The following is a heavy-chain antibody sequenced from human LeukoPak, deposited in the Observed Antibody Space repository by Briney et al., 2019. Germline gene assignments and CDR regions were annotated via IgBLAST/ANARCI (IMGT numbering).Heavy chain of an antibody. CDR1: GFTVGTDF. CDR3: ANRGS. CDR2: THVVSGE. Sequence: GGSLRLSCAASGFTVGTDFMTWVRQAPGKGLVWASMTHVVSGEFYADSVKGRFTLSSDDSKNTLYLHMNSLRTEDTAVYYCANRGSWGQGTLVTVSS. V-gene: IGHV3-66*02. J-gene: IGHJ4*02.